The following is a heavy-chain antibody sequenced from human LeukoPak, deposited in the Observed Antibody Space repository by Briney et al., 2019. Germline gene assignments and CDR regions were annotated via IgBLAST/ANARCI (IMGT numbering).Heavy chain of an antibody. V-gene: IGHV3-21*01. D-gene: IGHD4-17*01. CDR1: GFTFSSYG. J-gene: IGHJ4*02. CDR3: ARDRYGGYSSDY. CDR2: ISSSSSYI. Sequence: PGGSLRLSCAASGFTFSSYGMNWVRQAPGKGLEWVSSISSSSSYIYYADSVKGRFTISRDNAKNSLYLQMNSLRAEDTAVYYCARDRYGGYSSDYWGQGTLVTVSS.